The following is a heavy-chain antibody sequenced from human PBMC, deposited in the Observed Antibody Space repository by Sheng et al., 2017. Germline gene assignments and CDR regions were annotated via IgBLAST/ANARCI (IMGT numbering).Heavy chain of an antibody. CDR2: IKQDGSEK. Sequence: EVQLVESGGGLVQPGGSLRLSCAASGFTFSSYWMSWVRQAPGKGLEWVANIKQDGSEKYYVDSVKGRFTISRDNAKNSLYLQMNSLRAEDTAVYYCARVGYYDSSGYPPDYWGQGTLVTVSS. V-gene: IGHV3-7*01. CDR1: GFTFSSYW. D-gene: IGHD3-22*01. CDR3: ARVGYYDSSGYPPDY. J-gene: IGHJ4*02.